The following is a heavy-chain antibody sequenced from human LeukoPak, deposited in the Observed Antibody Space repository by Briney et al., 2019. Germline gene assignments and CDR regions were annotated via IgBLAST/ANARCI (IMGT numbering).Heavy chain of an antibody. Sequence: GGSLRLSCAASGFSFSVYWMHWVRQAPGKGLEWVSSISSSSSYIYYADSVKGRFTISRDNAKNSLYLQMNSLRAEDTAVYYCARGSVLRYFDWPNYYMDVWGKGTTVTVSS. J-gene: IGHJ6*03. CDR3: ARGSVLRYFDWPNYYMDV. D-gene: IGHD3-9*01. CDR1: GFSFSVYW. V-gene: IGHV3-21*01. CDR2: ISSSSSYI.